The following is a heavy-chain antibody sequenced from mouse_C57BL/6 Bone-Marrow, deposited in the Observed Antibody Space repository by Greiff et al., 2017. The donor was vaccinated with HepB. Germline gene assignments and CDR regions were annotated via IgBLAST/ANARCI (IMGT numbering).Heavy chain of an antibody. CDR3: AKTGTAWFAY. CDR2: ISSGSSTI. D-gene: IGHD4-1*01. V-gene: IGHV5-17*01. CDR1: GFTFSDYG. J-gene: IGHJ3*01. Sequence: EVKLVESGGGLVKPGGSLKLSCAASGFTFSDYGMHWVRQAPEKGLEWVAYISSGSSTIYYAETVKGRFTISRDNAKNTLFLQMTSLMSEDSAMYYCAKTGTAWFAYWGQGTLVTVSA.